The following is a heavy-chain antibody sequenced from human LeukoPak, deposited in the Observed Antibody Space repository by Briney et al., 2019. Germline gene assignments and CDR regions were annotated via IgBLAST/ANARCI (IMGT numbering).Heavy chain of an antibody. CDR3: AKVQWLRDYYDSSGIDN. CDR1: GFSFSSYG. J-gene: IGHJ4*02. CDR2: IWYDGSNK. D-gene: IGHD3-22*01. V-gene: IGHV3-30*02. Sequence: PGGSLRLSCAASGFSFSSYGMHWVRQAPGKGREWVAVIWYDGSNKFYADSVKGRFTVSRDNSKNTLYLQMNSLRSEDTAVYYCAKVQWLRDYYDSSGIDNWGQGTLVTVSS.